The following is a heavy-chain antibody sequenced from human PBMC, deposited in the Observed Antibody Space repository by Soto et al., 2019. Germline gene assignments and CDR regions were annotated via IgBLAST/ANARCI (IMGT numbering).Heavy chain of an antibody. V-gene: IGHV3-53*01. D-gene: IGHD3-10*01. CDR2: IYSGGYT. CDR1: GFTVSNNY. J-gene: IGHJ4*02. Sequence: EVQLVESGGGLIQPGGSLRLSCAVSGFTVSNNYMSWVRQAPGKGLEGVSVIYSGGYTAYGDSVKGRFTISRDNSKNHPYLQMKTLGPDDRPVFFWATNPGGGGYWGQGTLVTVSS. CDR3: ATNPGGGGY.